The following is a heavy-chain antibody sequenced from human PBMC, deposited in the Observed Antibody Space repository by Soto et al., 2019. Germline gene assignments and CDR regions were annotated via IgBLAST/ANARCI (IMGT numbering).Heavy chain of an antibody. D-gene: IGHD2-21*02. Sequence: GGSLRLSCAASGFTFSSYGMHWVRQAPGKGLEWAAVIWYDGSNKYYADSVKGRFTISRDNSKNTLYLQMNSLRAEDTAVYYCARDPIPVVVTAIPYFDYWGQGTLVTVSS. CDR3: ARDPIPVVVTAIPYFDY. CDR1: GFTFSSYG. V-gene: IGHV3-33*01. CDR2: IWYDGSNK. J-gene: IGHJ4*02.